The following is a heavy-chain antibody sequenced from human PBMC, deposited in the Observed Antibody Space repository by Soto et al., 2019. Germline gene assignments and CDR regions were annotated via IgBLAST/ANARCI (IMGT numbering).Heavy chain of an antibody. CDR3: ARVLQLVGAFDI. CDR2: IIPGSGAA. D-gene: IGHD6-6*01. J-gene: IGHJ3*02. V-gene: IGHV1-69*05. Sequence: SVKVSCKASGYSFTNNDVSWVRQATGQGLEWMGGIIPGSGAARYAQKFRGRVTMTTDESTSTAYMELSSLRFEDTAVYYCARVLQLVGAFDIWGQGTMVTVSS. CDR1: GYSFTNND.